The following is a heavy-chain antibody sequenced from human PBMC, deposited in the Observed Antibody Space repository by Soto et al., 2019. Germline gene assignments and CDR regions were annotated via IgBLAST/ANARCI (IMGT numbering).Heavy chain of an antibody. Sequence: PSETLSLTCSVSGGSISSYYWSWIRQPPGKGLEWIGYIYYSGSTYYSPSLESRVTISVDTSKNQFSLKVSSVTAADTAVYYCARLGGYCSGTSCYGYYGMDVWGQGTTVTVSS. CDR3: ARLGGYCSGTSCYGYYGMDV. CDR1: GGSISSYY. D-gene: IGHD2-2*01. V-gene: IGHV4-59*08. CDR2: IYYSGST. J-gene: IGHJ6*02.